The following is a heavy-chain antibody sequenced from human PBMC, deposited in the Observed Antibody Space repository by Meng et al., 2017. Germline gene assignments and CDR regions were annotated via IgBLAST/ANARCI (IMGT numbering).Heavy chain of an antibody. D-gene: IGHD6-13*01. J-gene: IGHJ5*02. CDR2: MNPNRGNT. V-gene: IGHV1-8*01. CDR3: ARGSSSWITNWFDP. Sequence: QVQLVQAGAEVKKPGASVKVSCKASGYTFTSYDINWVRQATGQGLEWMGWMNPNRGNTGYAQKFQGRVTMTRNTSISTAYMELSSLRSEDTAVYYCARGSSSWITNWFDPWGQETLVTVSS. CDR1: GYTFTSYD.